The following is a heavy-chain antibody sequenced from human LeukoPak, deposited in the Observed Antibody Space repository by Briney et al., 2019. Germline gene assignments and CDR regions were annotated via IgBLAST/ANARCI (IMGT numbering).Heavy chain of an antibody. CDR1: GFTFSNAW. D-gene: IGHD3-10*01. CDR3: TTDYGSGSSGYGMDV. J-gene: IGHJ6*02. Sequence: GGSLRLSCAASGFTFSNAWMSWVRQAPGKGLEWVGRIKSKTDGGTTDYAAPVKGRFTISRDDSKNTLYLQMNSLKTEDTAVYYCTTDYGSGSSGYGMDVWGQGTTVTVSS. CDR2: IKSKTDGGTT. V-gene: IGHV3-15*01.